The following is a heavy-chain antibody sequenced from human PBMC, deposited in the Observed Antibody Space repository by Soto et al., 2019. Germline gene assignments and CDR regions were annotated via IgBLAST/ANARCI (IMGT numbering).Heavy chain of an antibody. CDR1: GYTFTGYY. CDR3: AIGYCTNGVCYNAFDI. Sequence: ASVKVSCKASGYTFTGYYMHWVRQAPGQGLEWMGWINPNSGGTNYAQKFQGRVTMTRDTSISTAYMELSRLRSDDTAVYYCAIGYCTNGVCYNAFDIWGQGTMVTVSS. V-gene: IGHV1-2*02. J-gene: IGHJ3*02. CDR2: INPNSGGT. D-gene: IGHD2-8*01.